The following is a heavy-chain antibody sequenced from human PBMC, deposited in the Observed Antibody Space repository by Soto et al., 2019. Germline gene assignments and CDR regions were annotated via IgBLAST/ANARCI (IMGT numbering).Heavy chain of an antibody. J-gene: IGHJ4*02. CDR3: XXXXXXXXXXXXXXY. Sequence: EVQLVESGGGLVQPGGSLRLPCAASGFTFSSYSXXXXXXXXXXXXXXVSYVSISSSTIYYADSVKGRFTISRDNXXXXXXXXXXXXXXXXXXXXXXXXXXXXXXXXXXXXYWGQGPLVTVSS. V-gene: IGHV3-48*01. CDR1: GFTFSSYS. CDR2: VSISSSTI.